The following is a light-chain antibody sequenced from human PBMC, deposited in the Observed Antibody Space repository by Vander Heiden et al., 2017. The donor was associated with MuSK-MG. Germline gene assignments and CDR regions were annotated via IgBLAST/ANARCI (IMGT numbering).Light chain of an antibody. CDR1: QSDSSSY. Sequence: IVLAPSPCTLALAPGESATRPSRSNQSDSSSYLAWYQQKPGQAPRLLIYGASSRATGIPDRFSGSGSGTDFTLTISRLEPEDVAVYYCQQYGSSPWTFGQGTKVEIK. J-gene: IGKJ1*01. V-gene: IGKV3-20*01. CDR2: GAS. CDR3: QQYGSSPWT.